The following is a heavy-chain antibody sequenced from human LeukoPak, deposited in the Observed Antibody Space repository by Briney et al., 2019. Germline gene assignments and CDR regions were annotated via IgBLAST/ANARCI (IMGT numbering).Heavy chain of an antibody. D-gene: IGHD2-2*01. CDR1: GGSISSYY. Sequence: SETLSLTCTVSGGSISSYYWSWIRQPPGKGLEWIGYIYYSGSTNYNPSLKSRVTISVGTSKNQFSLKLSSVTAADTAVYYCARVYRYCSSTSCEGGAFDIWGQGTMVTVSS. CDR2: IYYSGST. J-gene: IGHJ3*02. CDR3: ARVYRYCSSTSCEGGAFDI. V-gene: IGHV4-59*01.